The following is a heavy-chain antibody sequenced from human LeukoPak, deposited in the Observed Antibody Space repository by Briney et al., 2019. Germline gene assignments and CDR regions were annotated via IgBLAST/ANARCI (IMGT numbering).Heavy chain of an antibody. CDR2: ISSDGSKK. V-gene: IGHV3-30*18. Sequence: GGSLRLSCAASACTFSSYGMHWVRKAPGKGLERVSAISSDGSKKSYTDSGKGRFTISRDNSKNTLYLKMNSLRAEDTAVYYCAKGRTVTSRENFDYWGQGTLVTVSS. CDR1: ACTFSSYG. D-gene: IGHD1/OR15-1a*01. J-gene: IGHJ4*02. CDR3: AKGRTVTSRENFDY.